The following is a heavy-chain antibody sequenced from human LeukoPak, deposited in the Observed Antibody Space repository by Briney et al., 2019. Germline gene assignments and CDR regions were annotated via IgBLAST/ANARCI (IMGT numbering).Heavy chain of an antibody. D-gene: IGHD6-19*01. V-gene: IGHV3-53*01. CDR2: IYSGGST. CDR1: GFTVSSNY. CDR3: AKDLALAGTGGGFDV. Sequence: PGGSLRLSCAASGFTVSSNYMSWVRQAPGKGLEWVSVIYSGGSTYYADSVNGRFTISRDNSKNTVSLQMSSLRAEDTALYYCAKDLALAGTGGGFDVWGQGTRVAVSS. J-gene: IGHJ3*01.